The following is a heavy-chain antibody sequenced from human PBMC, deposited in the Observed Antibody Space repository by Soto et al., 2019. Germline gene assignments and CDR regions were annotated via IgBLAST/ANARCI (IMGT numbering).Heavy chain of an antibody. V-gene: IGHV4-34*01. CDR1: GGSFRGYY. CDR2: INHSGSA. D-gene: IGHD3-16*01. Sequence: SETLSLTCGVYGGSFRGYYWSWIRQPPGKGLEWIGEINHSGSANYNPSLKSRVTISVDTSKNQFSLKLSSVTAADTAVYYCATFGGFSLYYYYGMDVWGQGTTVTVSS. CDR3: ATFGGFSLYYYYGMDV. J-gene: IGHJ6*02.